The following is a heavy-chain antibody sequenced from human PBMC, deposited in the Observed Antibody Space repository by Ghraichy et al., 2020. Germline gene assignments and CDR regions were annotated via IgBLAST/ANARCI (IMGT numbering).Heavy chain of an antibody. J-gene: IGHJ5*02. CDR3: AKGQGTGLAGTTPYLEH. Sequence: GGSLRLSCAASGFIFSTYAMSWVRQAPGKGLEWVSGIIGSGGSTYYTDSVKVRFTISRDNSKKKLYLQMNSLRAEDTAIYYCAKGQGTGLAGTTPYLEHWGQGILVTVSS. V-gene: IGHV3-23*01. D-gene: IGHD6-19*01. CDR2: IIGSGGST. CDR1: GFIFSTYA.